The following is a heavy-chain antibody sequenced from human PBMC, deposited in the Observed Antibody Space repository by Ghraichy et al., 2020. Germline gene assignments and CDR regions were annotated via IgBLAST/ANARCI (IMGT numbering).Heavy chain of an antibody. D-gene: IGHD2-2*01. J-gene: IGHJ5*02. CDR3: ARRVVVVPAAGYNWFDP. Sequence: SETLSLTCAVYGGSFSGYYWSWIRQPPGKGLEWIGEINHSGSTNYNPSLKSRVTISVDTSKNQFSLKLSSVTAADTAVYYCARRVVVVPAAGYNWFDPWGQGTLVTVSS. CDR1: GGSFSGYY. V-gene: IGHV4-34*01. CDR2: INHSGST.